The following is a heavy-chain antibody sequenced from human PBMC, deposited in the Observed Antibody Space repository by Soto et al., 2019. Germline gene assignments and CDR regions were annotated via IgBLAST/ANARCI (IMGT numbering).Heavy chain of an antibody. J-gene: IGHJ4*02. V-gene: IGHV3-23*01. D-gene: IGHD6-13*01. CDR2: ITGSGTGA. Sequence: EVHLLESGGGLVHPGGSLRLSCGASGFTFSSCVMTWVRQPPGKGLEWVSCITGSGTGAYYADSVKGRFTISRDNSKNMVYLQRNNLRAEDTGVYYCAKGLINGRWYAEDWGQGTLVTVSS. CDR3: AKGLINGRWYAED. CDR1: GFTFSSCV.